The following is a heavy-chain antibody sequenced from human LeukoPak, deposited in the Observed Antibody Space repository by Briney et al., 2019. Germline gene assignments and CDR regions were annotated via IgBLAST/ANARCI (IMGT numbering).Heavy chain of an antibody. D-gene: IGHD3-3*01. Sequence: ASVKVSCKASGYTFTSYDINWVRQATGQGLEWMGWMNPNSGNTGYAQKFQGRVTMTRNTSISTAYMELSSLRSEDTAVYYCARRTYYDFWSGYYPMGYYYYMDVWGKGTTVTVPS. CDR1: GYTFTSYD. CDR3: ARRTYYDFWSGYYPMGYYYYMDV. J-gene: IGHJ6*03. V-gene: IGHV1-8*01. CDR2: MNPNSGNT.